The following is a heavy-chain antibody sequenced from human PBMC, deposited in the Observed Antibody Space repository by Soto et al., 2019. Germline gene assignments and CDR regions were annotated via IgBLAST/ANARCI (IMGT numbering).Heavy chain of an antibody. CDR3: ARVQYSSSQIYYYYYYGMDV. D-gene: IGHD6-13*01. V-gene: IGHV3-21*01. J-gene: IGHJ6*02. CDR1: GFTFSSYS. Sequence: GGSLRLSCAASGFTFSSYSMNWVRQAPGKGLEWVSSISSSSSYIYYADSVKGRFTISRDNAKNSLYLQMNSLRAEDTAVYYCARVQYSSSQIYYYYYYGMDVWGQGTTVTVSS. CDR2: ISSSSSYI.